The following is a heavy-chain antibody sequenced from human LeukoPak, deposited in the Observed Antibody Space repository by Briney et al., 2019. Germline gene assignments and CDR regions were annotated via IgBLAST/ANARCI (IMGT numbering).Heavy chain of an antibody. CDR3: ARGIGSGWYLYYYGMDV. D-gene: IGHD6-19*01. V-gene: IGHV4-34*01. J-gene: IGHJ6*02. CDR2: INHSGST. Sequence: SETLSLTCAVYGGSFSGYYWSWIRQPPGKGLEWIGEINHSGSTNYNPSFKSRVTISVDTSKNQFSLKLSSVTAADTAVYYCARGIGSGWYLYYYGMDVWGQGTTVTVSS. CDR1: GGSFSGYY.